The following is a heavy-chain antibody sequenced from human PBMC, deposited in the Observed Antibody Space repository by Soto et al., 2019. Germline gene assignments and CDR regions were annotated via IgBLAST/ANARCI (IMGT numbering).Heavy chain of an antibody. J-gene: IGHJ4*02. Sequence: VGSLRLSCTASGFTFSSYGMGWVRQAPGKGLQWVSTIRGDGGQTHYTDSVKGRFSISRDNSKNTVYLQMDSLRAEDTAMYFCARDVGLDSNDFFAYWGQGTQVT. V-gene: IGHV3-23*01. D-gene: IGHD3-9*01. CDR3: ARDVGLDSNDFFAY. CDR1: GFTFSSYG. CDR2: IRGDGGQT.